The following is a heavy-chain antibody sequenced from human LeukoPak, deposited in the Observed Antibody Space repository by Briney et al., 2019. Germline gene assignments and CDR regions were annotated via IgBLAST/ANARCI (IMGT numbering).Heavy chain of an antibody. CDR2: ISWNSGSI. J-gene: IGHJ3*02. CDR3: AKDMATVTTFDAFDI. CDR1: GFTFDDYA. V-gene: IGHV3-9*01. Sequence: PGRSLRLSCAASGFTFDDYAMHWVRQAPGKGLEWVSGISWNSGSIGCADSVKGRFTISRDNAKNSLYLQMNSLRAEDTALYYCAKDMATVTTFDAFDIWGQGTMVTVSS. D-gene: IGHD4-11*01.